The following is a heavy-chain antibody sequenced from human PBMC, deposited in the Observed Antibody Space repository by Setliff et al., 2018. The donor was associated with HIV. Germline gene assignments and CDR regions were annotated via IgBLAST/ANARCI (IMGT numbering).Heavy chain of an antibody. CDR3: ARESPLSPCDY. CDR2: IYSDGSS. V-gene: IGHV3-53*01. J-gene: IGHJ4*02. Sequence: GSLRLSCAASGFTVSRFYMSWVRQAPGKVLEWVSVIYSDGSSYYADSVRGRFTISRDNYKNTLYLQMNSLRPEDTAVYYCARESPLSPCDYWGQGILVTVSS. CDR1: GFTVSRFY.